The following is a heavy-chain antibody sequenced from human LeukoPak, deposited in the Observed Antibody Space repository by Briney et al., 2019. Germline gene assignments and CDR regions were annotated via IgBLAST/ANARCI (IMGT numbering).Heavy chain of an antibody. J-gene: IGHJ4*02. V-gene: IGHV3-11*04. CDR1: GFTFSDYY. Sequence: GGSLRLSCAASGFTFSDYYMSWIRQAPGKGLEWVSYISSSGSTIYYADSVKGRFTISRDNAKNSLYLQMNSLRTEDTALYYCAKEFVRSYYYVFDYWGQGTLVTVSS. CDR3: AKEFVRSYYYVFDY. CDR2: ISSSGSTI. D-gene: IGHD3-10*02.